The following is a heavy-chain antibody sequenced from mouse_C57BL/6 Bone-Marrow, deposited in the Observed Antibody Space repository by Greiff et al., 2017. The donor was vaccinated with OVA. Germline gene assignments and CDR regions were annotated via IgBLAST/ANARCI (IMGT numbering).Heavy chain of an antibody. Sequence: EVKLVESGGGLVKPGGSLKLSCAASGFTFSSYTMSWVRQTPEKRLEWVATISSGGGNTYYPDSVKGRFTISRDNAKNNLYLQMSSLRSVDTALYYCAIWTTVVPPYFDVWGAGTTVTVSS. J-gene: IGHJ1*01. D-gene: IGHD1-1*01. CDR3: AIWTTVVPPYFDV. CDR2: ISSGGGNT. V-gene: IGHV5-9*03. CDR1: GFTFSSYT.